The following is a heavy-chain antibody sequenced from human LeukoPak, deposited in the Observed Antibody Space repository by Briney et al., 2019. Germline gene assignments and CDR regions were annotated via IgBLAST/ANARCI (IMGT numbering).Heavy chain of an antibody. CDR1: GFTFSGCG. Sequence: GGSLRLSCAASGFTFSGCGMHWVRQAPGKGLEWLAVMSFDGSDKYYADSVKGRFTISRDNSKNTLYLQMNSLRAEDTAVFYCAKDLDTAGLHYYAMDVWGKGTTVTVSS. CDR3: AKDLDTAGLHYYAMDV. J-gene: IGHJ6*04. CDR2: MSFDGSDK. D-gene: IGHD5-18*01. V-gene: IGHV3-30*18.